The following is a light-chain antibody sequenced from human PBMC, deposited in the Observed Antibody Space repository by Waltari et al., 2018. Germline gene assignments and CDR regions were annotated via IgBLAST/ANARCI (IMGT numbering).Light chain of an antibody. CDR2: EIS. CDR3: MQGIHRLT. J-gene: IGKJ4*01. Sequence: EIMLTQTPLSLSVTPGQPASISRKSNQSLLHNDGKSYLYWYLQRPGQSPQLLISEISSRFSGVPDRFSGSGSGADFTLRISRVEADDVGVYYCMQGIHRLTFGGGTKVEI. V-gene: IGKV2-29*02. CDR1: QSLLHNDGKSY.